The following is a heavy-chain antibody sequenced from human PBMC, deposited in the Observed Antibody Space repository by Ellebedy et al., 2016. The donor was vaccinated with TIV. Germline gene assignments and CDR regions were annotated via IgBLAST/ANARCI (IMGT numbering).Heavy chain of an antibody. Sequence: ASVKVSCXASGYIFSSYDINWVRQAPGQGLEWMGWMNPNSGNTAYAQKLQGRVTMTTDTSTNTAYMELSSLTSEDTAVYYCARQGADYWGQGTLVTVSS. CDR2: MNPNSGNT. J-gene: IGHJ4*02. CDR1: GYIFSSYD. V-gene: IGHV1-8*01. CDR3: ARQGADY.